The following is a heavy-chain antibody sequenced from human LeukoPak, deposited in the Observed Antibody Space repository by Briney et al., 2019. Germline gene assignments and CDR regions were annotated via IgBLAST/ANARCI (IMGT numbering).Heavy chain of an antibody. CDR1: GYTFTSYG. CDR2: ISAYNGNT. CDR3: ARGHGDYTYFDY. V-gene: IGHV1-18*01. Sequence: ASVKVSCKASGYTFTSYGISWVRQAPGQGLEWMGWISAYNGNTNYAQKFQGRVTITADKSTSTAYMELSSLRSEDTAVYYCARGHGDYTYFDYWGQGTLVTVSS. D-gene: IGHD4-17*01. J-gene: IGHJ4*02.